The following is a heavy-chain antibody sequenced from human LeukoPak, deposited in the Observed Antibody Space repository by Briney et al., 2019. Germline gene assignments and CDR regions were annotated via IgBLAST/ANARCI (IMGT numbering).Heavy chain of an antibody. J-gene: IGHJ6*03. CDR2: ISSSGTTI. CDR3: ARDPSGGSSLGYMDV. Sequence: GGSLRLSCSASGFTHSAYHMSEIRDAPGKGLEGVSYISSSGTTIYYADSAKGRFTISRDNAKNSLYLQMNSLRAEDTAVYYCARDPSGGSSLGYMDVWGKGTTVTVSS. V-gene: IGHV3-11*01. CDR1: GFTHSAYH. D-gene: IGHD2-15*01.